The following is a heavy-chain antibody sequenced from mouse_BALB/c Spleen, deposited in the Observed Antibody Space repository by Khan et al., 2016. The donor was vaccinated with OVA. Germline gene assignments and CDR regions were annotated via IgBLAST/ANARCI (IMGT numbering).Heavy chain of an antibody. CDR3: ARQPYYHSKYMDY. CDR2: IWSDGST. D-gene: IGHD2-4*01. V-gene: IGHV2-6-1*01. J-gene: IGHJ4*01. CDR1: GFSLTNYG. Sequence: VQLQESGPGLVAPSQSLSITCTISGFSLTNYGIHWVRQPPGKGLEWLVVIWSDGSTTYNSALKSRLTISKDNSKSQVFLKMNSLQTDDTAVYFCARQPYYHSKYMDYWGQGTSVTVSS.